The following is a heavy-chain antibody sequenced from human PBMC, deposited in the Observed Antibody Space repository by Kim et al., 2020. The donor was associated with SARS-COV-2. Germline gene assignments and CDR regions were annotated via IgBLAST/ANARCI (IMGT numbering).Heavy chain of an antibody. CDR3: ARESDYVWGSYRVFDY. D-gene: IGHD3-16*02. V-gene: IGHV4-31*02. Sequence: SLKSRVTISVDTSKNQFSLKLSSVTAADTAVYYCARESDYVWGSYRVFDYWGQGTLVTVSS. J-gene: IGHJ4*02.